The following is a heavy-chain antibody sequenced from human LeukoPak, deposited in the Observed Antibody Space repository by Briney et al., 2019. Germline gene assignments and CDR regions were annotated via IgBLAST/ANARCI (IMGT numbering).Heavy chain of an antibody. CDR2: ISGSGGST. V-gene: IGHV3-23*01. CDR3: AKEAVDGNDYSNYVDPAEFDY. CDR1: GFTVGSNY. D-gene: IGHD4-4*01. Sequence: GGSLRLSCAASGFTVGSNYMSWVRQAPGKGLEWVSAISGSGGSTYYADSVKGRFTISRDNSKNTLYLQMNSLRAEDTAVYYCAKEAVDGNDYSNYVDPAEFDYWGQGTLVTVSS. J-gene: IGHJ4*02.